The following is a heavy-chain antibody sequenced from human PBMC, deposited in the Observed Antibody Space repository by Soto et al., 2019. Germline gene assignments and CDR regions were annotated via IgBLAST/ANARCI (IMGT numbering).Heavy chain of an antibody. CDR1: GDSISAYS. CDR3: AREGNLGRWLQPLDF. D-gene: IGHD5-12*01. V-gene: IGHV4-59*01. CDR2: IHYNGNT. J-gene: IGHJ4*02. Sequence: SETLSLTCTVSGDSISAYSWSWIRQPPGKGLEWIGNIHYNGNTKYNPSLKSRVSMSVDTSKNQFSLRLISVTAADTAKYFCAREGNLGRWLQPLDFWGQGTLVTVSS.